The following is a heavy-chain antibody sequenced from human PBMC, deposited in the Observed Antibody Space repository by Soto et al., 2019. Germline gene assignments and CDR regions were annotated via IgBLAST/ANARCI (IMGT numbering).Heavy chain of an antibody. CDR3: ARDDNGSGGSRGY. D-gene: IGHD3-10*01. J-gene: IGHJ4*02. CDR1: GYTFTSYD. V-gene: IGHV1-8*01. CDR2: MNPNRGNT. Sequence: QVQLVQSGAEVKKPGASVKVSCKASGYTFTSYDINWVRQATGQGLEWLGWMNPNRGNTGYAQKVRRIVTMTRATSISTAYMELSSLRSEDTAVDYCARDDNGSGGSRGYWGQGTLVTVSS.